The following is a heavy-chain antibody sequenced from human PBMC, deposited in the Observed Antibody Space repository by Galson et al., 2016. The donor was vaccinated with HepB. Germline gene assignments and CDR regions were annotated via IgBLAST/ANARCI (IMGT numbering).Heavy chain of an antibody. Sequence: NPSLKSRVTISVDTSKNQFSLKLSSVTAADTAVYYCAKHSRVSYYYYGMDVWGQGTTVTVSS. D-gene: IGHD6-13*01. V-gene: IGHV4-39*01. CDR3: AKHSRVSYYYYGMDV. J-gene: IGHJ6*02.